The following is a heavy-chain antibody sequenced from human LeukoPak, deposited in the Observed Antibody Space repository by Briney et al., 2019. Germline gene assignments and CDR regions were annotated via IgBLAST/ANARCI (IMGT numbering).Heavy chain of an antibody. D-gene: IGHD2-2*01. V-gene: IGHV4-4*07. CDR1: GGSISSYY. Sequence: SETLSLTCTVSGGSISSYYWSWIRQPAGKGLESIGRIYTSGSTNYNPSLKSRVTISVDKSKNQFSLKLSSVTAADTAVYYCARDGIVVVPAAMRGYYYYMDVWGKGTTVTVSS. J-gene: IGHJ6*03. CDR2: IYTSGST. CDR3: ARDGIVVVPAAMRGYYYYMDV.